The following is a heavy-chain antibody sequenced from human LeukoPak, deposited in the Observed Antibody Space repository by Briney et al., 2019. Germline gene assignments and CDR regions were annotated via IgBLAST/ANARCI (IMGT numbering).Heavy chain of an antibody. CDR2: IIPIFGTA. J-gene: IGHJ6*02. CDR3: AIAYCGGDCYTDYYYGMDV. D-gene: IGHD2-21*02. CDR1: GGTFISYA. Sequence: SVKVSCKASGGTFISYAISWVRQAPGQGLEWMGGIIPIFGTANYAQKFQGRVTITADESTSTAYMELSSLRSEDTAAYYCAIAYCGGDCYTDYYYGMDVWGQGTTVTVSS. V-gene: IGHV1-69*13.